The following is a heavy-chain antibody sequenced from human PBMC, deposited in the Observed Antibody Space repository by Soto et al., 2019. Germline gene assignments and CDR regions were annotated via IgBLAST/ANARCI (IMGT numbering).Heavy chain of an antibody. Sequence: QVQLVQSGAEVKKPGASVKVSCKASGYSFTSYFIHWVRQAPGQGLEWMGIINPSGGGTRYAEKCPGRVDMTTDPSASTGYMELSSLRSEDTAMYYCARMDAVKKSGWLHFDFWGQGTLVTVSS. D-gene: IGHD6-19*01. J-gene: IGHJ4*02. V-gene: IGHV1-46*01. CDR1: GYSFTSYF. CDR2: INPSGGGT. CDR3: ARMDAVKKSGWLHFDF.